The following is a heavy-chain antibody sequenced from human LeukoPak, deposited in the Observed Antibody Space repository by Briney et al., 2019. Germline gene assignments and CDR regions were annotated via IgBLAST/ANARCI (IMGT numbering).Heavy chain of an antibody. CDR2: IYYSGGT. D-gene: IGHD1-26*01. J-gene: IGHJ4*01. V-gene: IGHV4-59*01. CDR1: GVSINRYY. CDR3: ARTNGWGLPDS. Sequence: SETLSLTCTVSGVSINRYYGSWIRQSPGKGLEYIGYIYYSGGTNYNPSLQNRVTISVDTSKSQFSLRLSSVTSADTAVYYRARTNGWGLPDSWGHGTLVTVSS.